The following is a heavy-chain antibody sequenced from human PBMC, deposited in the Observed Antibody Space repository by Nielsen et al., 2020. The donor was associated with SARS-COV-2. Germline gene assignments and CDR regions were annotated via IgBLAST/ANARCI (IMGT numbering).Heavy chain of an antibody. CDR3: ARDGYRRRAAAGTFDP. CDR1: GYTFTSYA. Sequence: ASVKVSCKASGYTFTSYAMNWVRQAPGQGLEWMGWINTNTGNPTYAQGFTGRFVFSLDTSVSTAYLQISSLKAEDTAVYYCARDGYRRRAAAGTFDPWSQGTLVTVSS. V-gene: IGHV7-4-1*02. J-gene: IGHJ5*02. CDR2: INTNTGNP. D-gene: IGHD6-13*01.